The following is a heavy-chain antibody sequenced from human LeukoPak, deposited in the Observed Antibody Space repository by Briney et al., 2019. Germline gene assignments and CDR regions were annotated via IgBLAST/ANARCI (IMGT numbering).Heavy chain of an antibody. D-gene: IGHD5-18*01. J-gene: IGHJ6*02. CDR2: ISYDGSNT. CDR3: ASLDTVGGMDV. CDR1: GFTFSSYS. Sequence: PGGSLRLSCAASGFTFSSYSMHWIRQAPGKGLEWVALISYDGSNTYYADSVKGRFTISRDKSKNTLYMQMNSLRAEDTAVYYCASLDTVGGMDVWGQGTTVTVSS. V-gene: IGHV3-30-3*01.